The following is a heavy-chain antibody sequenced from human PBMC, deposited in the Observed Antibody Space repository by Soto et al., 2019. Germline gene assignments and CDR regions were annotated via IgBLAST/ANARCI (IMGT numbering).Heavy chain of an antibody. CDR2: INPATGAA. CDR1: GYPVTAYY. V-gene: IGHV1-2*02. J-gene: IGHJ3*02. Sequence: QLHLVQSGAVVKKPGASVTVSCSASGYPVTAYYMHWVRQAPGRGLEWMGGINPATGAAKYTQTFQGRVTMTRDTSTSTVCMELGGLTSEDPAVFYCARGGGVGVAGSAAFDMWGQGTLVTVSS. CDR3: ARGGGVGVAGSAAFDM. D-gene: IGHD3-3*01.